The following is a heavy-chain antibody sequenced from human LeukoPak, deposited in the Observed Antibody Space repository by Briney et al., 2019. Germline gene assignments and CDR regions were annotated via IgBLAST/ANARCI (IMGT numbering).Heavy chain of an antibody. CDR2: TSNFDGDT. D-gene: IGHD6-13*01. J-gene: IGHJ3*01. Sequence: GASVRVSCTASGRLXTSYGIAWVRQAPGEGLEWGGWTSNFDGDTKVAENLQGRVTLTTDSSTSTAYMVLTNMKFDDTAVYYCVRARGCSNCVLTDGFDSWGQGTKVTVSS. V-gene: IGHV1-18*01. CDR3: VRARGCSNCVLTDGFDS. CDR1: GRLXTSYG.